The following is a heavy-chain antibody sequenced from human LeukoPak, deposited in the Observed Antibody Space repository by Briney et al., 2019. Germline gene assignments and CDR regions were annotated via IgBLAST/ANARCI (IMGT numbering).Heavy chain of an antibody. Sequence: SETLSLTCTVSGGSISSYYWSWIRQPPGKGLEWIGEINHSGSTNYNPSLKSRVTISVDTSKNQFSLKLSSVTAADTAVYYCARLGSAGNYYYYYMDVWGKGTTVTISS. CDR3: ARLGSAGNYYYYYMDV. J-gene: IGHJ6*03. D-gene: IGHD6-19*01. CDR1: GGSISSYY. V-gene: IGHV4-34*01. CDR2: INHSGST.